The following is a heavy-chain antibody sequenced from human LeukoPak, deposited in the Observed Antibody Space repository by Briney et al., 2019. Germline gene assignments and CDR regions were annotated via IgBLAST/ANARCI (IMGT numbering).Heavy chain of an antibody. V-gene: IGHV3-74*01. CDR1: GFTFSSYW. D-gene: IGHD6-6*01. Sequence: GGSLRLSCAASGFTFSSYWMHWVRQAPGKGLVWVSRTNSDGSSTSYADSVKGRFTISRDNAKNTLYLQMNSLRAEDTAVYYCARPKGYSSSTKHAPPNWFDPWGQGTLVTVSS. CDR3: ARPKGYSSSTKHAPPNWFDP. CDR2: TNSDGSST. J-gene: IGHJ5*02.